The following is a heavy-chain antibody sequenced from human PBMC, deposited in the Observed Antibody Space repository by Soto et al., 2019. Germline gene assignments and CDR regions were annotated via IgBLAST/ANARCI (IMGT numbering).Heavy chain of an antibody. V-gene: IGHV1-24*01. CDR3: ATRPVATYGMDV. CDR2: FDPEDGET. CDR1: GYTLTELS. Sequence: GASVKVSCKVSGYTLTELSMHWVRQAPGKGLEWMGGFDPEDGETIYAQKFQGRVTMTEDTSTDAAYMELSSLRSEDTAVYYCATRPVATYGMDVWGQGTTVTVSS. D-gene: IGHD5-12*01. J-gene: IGHJ6*02.